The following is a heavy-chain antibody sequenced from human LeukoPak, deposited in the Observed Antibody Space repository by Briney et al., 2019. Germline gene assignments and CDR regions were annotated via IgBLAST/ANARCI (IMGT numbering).Heavy chain of an antibody. CDR3: ARDPTYYYDSSGPSSFRWSDP. V-gene: IGHV1-18*01. D-gene: IGHD3-22*01. CDR2: ISAYNGNT. J-gene: IGHJ5*02. Sequence: ASVKDSCKASGYTFSSYGISWVRQAPGQGLEWMGWISAYNGNTNYAQKLQGRVTMTTDTSTSTAYMELRSLRSDDTAVYYCARDPTYYYDSSGPSSFRWSDPWGQGTLVTVSS. CDR1: GYTFSSYG.